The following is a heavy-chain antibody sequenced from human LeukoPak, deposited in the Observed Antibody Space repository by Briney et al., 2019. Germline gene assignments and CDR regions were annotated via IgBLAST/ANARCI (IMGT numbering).Heavy chain of an antibody. CDR1: GGSFSGYY. CDR2: INGSGVT. V-gene: IGHV4-34*01. J-gene: IGHJ4*02. D-gene: IGHD2-2*01. Sequence: SETLSLTCAVYGGSFSGYYWSWIRQSPGEGLEWIGEINGSGVTNCNPSLESRVILSVDTSKNQFSLRLSSVTAADTAVYYCARRLVDSSASQVSDHWGQGTLVTVSS. CDR3: ARRLVDSSASQVSDH.